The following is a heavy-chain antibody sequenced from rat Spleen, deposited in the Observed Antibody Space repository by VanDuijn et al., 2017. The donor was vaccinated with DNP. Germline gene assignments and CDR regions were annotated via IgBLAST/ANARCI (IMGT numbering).Heavy chain of an antibody. V-gene: IGHV3-3*01. J-gene: IGHJ1*01. Sequence: EVQLQESGPGLVKPSQSLSLTCSVTGYSITRSYRWNWIRKFPGNKLEWMGYINNAGSTNYNPSLRSRISITRDTSKNQFFLQLNSVTTEDTATYYCARGLNYGGYIYSWYFDFWGPGTMVTVSS. D-gene: IGHD1-11*01. CDR3: ARGLNYGGYIYSWYFDF. CDR2: INNAGST. CDR1: GYSITRSYR.